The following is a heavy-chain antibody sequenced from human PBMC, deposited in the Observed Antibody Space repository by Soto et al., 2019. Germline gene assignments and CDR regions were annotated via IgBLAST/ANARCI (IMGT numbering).Heavy chain of an antibody. J-gene: IGHJ6*02. CDR1: GGSFSGYY. CDR3: ARGLRGGTTPKISAYYYYGMDV. Sequence: SETLSLTCAVYGGSFSGYYWSWIRQPPGKGLEWIGEINHSGSTNYNPSLKSRVTISVDTSKNQFSLKLSSVTAADTAVYYCARGLRGGTTPKISAYYYYGMDVWGQATTAPVP. V-gene: IGHV4-34*01. D-gene: IGHD6-13*01. CDR2: INHSGST.